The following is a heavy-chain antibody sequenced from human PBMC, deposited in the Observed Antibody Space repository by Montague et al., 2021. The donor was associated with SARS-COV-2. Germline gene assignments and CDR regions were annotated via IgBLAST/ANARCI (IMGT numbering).Heavy chain of an antibody. CDR1: GGSISSYY. V-gene: IGHV4-59*01. CDR2: ICYSGST. J-gene: IGHJ4*02. CDR3: ARVFPRWLQFDPYFDY. Sequence: SETLSLTCTVSGGSISSYYWSWIRQPPGKGLEWIGYICYSGSTNYNPSLKSRVTISVDTSKNQFSLKLSSVTAADTAMYYCARVFPRWLQFDPYFDYWGQGTLVTVSS. D-gene: IGHD5-24*01.